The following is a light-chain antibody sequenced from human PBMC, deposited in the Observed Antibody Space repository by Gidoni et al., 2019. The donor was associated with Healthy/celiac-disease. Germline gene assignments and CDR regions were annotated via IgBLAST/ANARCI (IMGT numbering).Light chain of an antibody. Sequence: DIQMTQSPSSLSASVGDRVTITCQASQDISNYLNWYQQKPGKAPKLLIYDASNLETGVTSRFSGSGSGTDFTFTISSLKPEDIATYYCQQYDNLLRLTFGGGTKVEIK. V-gene: IGKV1-33*01. CDR1: QDISNY. J-gene: IGKJ4*01. CDR2: DAS. CDR3: QQYDNLLRLT.